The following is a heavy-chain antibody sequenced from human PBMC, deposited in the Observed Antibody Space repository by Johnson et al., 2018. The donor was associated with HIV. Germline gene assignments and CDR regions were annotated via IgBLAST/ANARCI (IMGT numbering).Heavy chain of an antibody. Sequence: QVQLVESGGGVVQPGRSLRLSCAASGFTFSTYAIRWVRQSPGYGLEWVAAISSNAGDTYYADFVKGRFSISRDNSKNPVYLQMNSLRREDTAVYFCVKDLYGYDSKFCFDVWGQGTMVTVSS. CDR1: GFTFSTYA. CDR2: ISSNAGDT. V-gene: IGHV3-30*04. CDR3: VKDLYGYDSKFCFDV. D-gene: IGHD3-16*01. J-gene: IGHJ3*01.